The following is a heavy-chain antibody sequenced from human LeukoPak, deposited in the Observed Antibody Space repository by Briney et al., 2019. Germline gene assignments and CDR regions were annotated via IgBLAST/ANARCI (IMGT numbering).Heavy chain of an antibody. V-gene: IGHV4-34*01. CDR2: IYYSGST. Sequence: SETLSLTCAVYGRSFSGYYWSWIRQPPGKGLECIGSIYYSGSTYYNPSLKSRVTISVDTSKNQFSLKLSFVTAADTAVYYCARIEYSSSCDYWGQGTLVTVSS. J-gene: IGHJ4*02. CDR1: GRSFSGYY. CDR3: ARIEYSSSCDY. D-gene: IGHD6-6*01.